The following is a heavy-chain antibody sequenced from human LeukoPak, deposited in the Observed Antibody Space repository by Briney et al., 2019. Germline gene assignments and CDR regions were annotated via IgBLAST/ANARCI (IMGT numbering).Heavy chain of an antibody. CDR1: GYTSTGYY. J-gene: IGHJ4*02. CDR2: INPNSGGT. D-gene: IGHD3-10*01. Sequence: GASVKVSCKASGYTSTGYYMHWVRQAPGQGLEWMGRINPNSGGTNYAQKFQGRATMTREPSISTAYMELSRLRSDDTAVYYCARGGPGGSGSYYNIDYWGQGTLVTVSS. CDR3: ARGGPGGSGSYYNIDY. V-gene: IGHV1-2*06.